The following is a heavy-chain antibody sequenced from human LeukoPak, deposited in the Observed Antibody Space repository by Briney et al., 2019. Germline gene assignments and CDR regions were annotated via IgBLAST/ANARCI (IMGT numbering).Heavy chain of an antibody. Sequence: PGGSLRLSCAASGFTVSSNYMSWVRQAPGKGLEWVSVIYSGGNTYYADSVKGRFTISRDNSKNTLYLQMNSLRAEDTAVYYCARGGESGYNYGYSDYWGQGTLVTVSS. CDR3: ARGGESGYNYGYSDY. CDR2: IYSGGNT. J-gene: IGHJ4*02. D-gene: IGHD5-18*01. CDR1: GFTVSSNY. V-gene: IGHV3-53*01.